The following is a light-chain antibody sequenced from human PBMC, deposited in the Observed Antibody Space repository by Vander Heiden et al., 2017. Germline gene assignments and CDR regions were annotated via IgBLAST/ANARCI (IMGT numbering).Light chain of an antibody. CDR1: QCLRHRSGYDY. Sequence: DIVMTQSTLSLPVTPGAPASISSRSRQCLRHRSGYDYLEWCLQKQGQCPQLLIYLGYKRASGVPDRFSGSGSGTDFTLNISRVEAEDVGVYYCMQALQTPPLPFGGGTKVEIK. J-gene: IGKJ4*01. V-gene: IGKV2-28*01. CDR3: MQALQTPPLP. CDR2: LGY.